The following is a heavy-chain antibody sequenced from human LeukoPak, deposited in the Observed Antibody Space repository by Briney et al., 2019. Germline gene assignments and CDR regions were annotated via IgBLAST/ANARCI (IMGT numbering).Heavy chain of an antibody. Sequence: ASVKVSCKASGYSFTDFDIYWVRQAPGQGLEYMGWPNPNSGGTNYAQKFQGRVTMTRDTSISTAYMELSRLRSDDTAIYYCAREFLGGKGCLDPWGQGTLVTVSS. D-gene: IGHD3-16*01. CDR3: AREFLGGKGCLDP. CDR1: GYSFTDFD. CDR2: PNPNSGGT. V-gene: IGHV1-2*02. J-gene: IGHJ5*02.